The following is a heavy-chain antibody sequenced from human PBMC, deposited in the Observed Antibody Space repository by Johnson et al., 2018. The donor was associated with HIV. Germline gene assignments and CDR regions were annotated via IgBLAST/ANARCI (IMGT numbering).Heavy chain of an antibody. CDR3: ARLIAVVIDGFDI. D-gene: IGHD3-22*01. CDR1: GFSFSEYS. Sequence: QVQLVESGGGVVQPGRSLRLSCEASGFSFSEYSVNWVRQAPGKGLEWVAVTSYDGTNKYYTDSVKGRFTISRDNAKNSLYLQMNTLRAEDTAVYYCARLIAVVIDGFDIWGQGTMVTVSS. CDR2: TSYDGTNK. J-gene: IGHJ3*02. V-gene: IGHV3-30*04.